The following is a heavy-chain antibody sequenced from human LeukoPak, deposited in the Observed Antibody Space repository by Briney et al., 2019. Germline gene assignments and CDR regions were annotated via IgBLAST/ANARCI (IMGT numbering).Heavy chain of an antibody. V-gene: IGHV3-21*01. CDR2: ISSSSSYI. CDR1: GFTFSSYS. CDR3: ARDTVGRSGYFNY. D-gene: IGHD4-23*01. Sequence: GGSLRLSCAASGFTFSSYSMNWVREAPGKGLEWVSSISSSSSYIYYADSVKGRFTISRDNAKNSLYLQMNSLRAEDTAVYYCARDTVGRSGYFNYWGQGTLVTVSS. J-gene: IGHJ4*02.